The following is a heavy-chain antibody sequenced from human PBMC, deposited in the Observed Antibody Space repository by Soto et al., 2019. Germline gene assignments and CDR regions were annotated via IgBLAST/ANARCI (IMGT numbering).Heavy chain of an antibody. CDR3: ARDKMGHYYFDY. D-gene: IGHD1-26*01. V-gene: IGHV4-31*03. J-gene: IGHJ4*02. CDR1: GGSISSGGYY. CDR2: IYYSGST. Sequence: SETLSLTCTVSGGSISSGGYYWSWIRQHPGKGLEWIGYIYYSGSTYYNPSLKSRVTISVDTSKNQFSLKLSSLTAADTAVYYCARDKMGHYYFDYWGQGTMVTVSS.